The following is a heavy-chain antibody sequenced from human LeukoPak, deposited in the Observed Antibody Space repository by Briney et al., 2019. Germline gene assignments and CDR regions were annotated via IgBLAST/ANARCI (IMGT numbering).Heavy chain of an antibody. CDR2: IESKTDGGTT. Sequence: RAGGSLRLSCAASGFTFSNAWMSWVRQAPGKGLEWVGRIESKTDGGTTDYAAPVKGRFTISRDDSKNTLYLQMNSLKTEDTAVYYCTTGGSDTPTDIVVVPAAPTWGQGTLVTVSS. D-gene: IGHD2-2*01. V-gene: IGHV3-15*04. CDR1: GFTFSNAW. CDR3: TTGGSDTPTDIVVVPAAPT. J-gene: IGHJ5*02.